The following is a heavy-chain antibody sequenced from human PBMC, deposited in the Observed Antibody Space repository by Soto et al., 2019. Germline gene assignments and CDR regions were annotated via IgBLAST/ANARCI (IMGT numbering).Heavy chain of an antibody. CDR3: ARDEGVYCSSTSCSAWWFDP. D-gene: IGHD2-2*01. V-gene: IGHV1-18*01. CDR2: ISAYNGNT. J-gene: IGHJ5*02. CDR1: VYTFTSYG. Sequence: GASVKVSCKASVYTFTSYGISWVRQAPGQGLEWMGWISAYNGNTNYAQKLQGRVTMTTDTSTSTAYMELRSLRSDDTAVYYCARDEGVYCSSTSCSAWWFDPWGQGTLVTVSS.